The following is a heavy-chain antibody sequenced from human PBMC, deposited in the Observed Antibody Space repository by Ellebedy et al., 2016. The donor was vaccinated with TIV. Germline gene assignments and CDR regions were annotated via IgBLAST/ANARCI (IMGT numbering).Heavy chain of an antibody. V-gene: IGHV3-21*01. CDR2: ISRSGTSI. Sequence: PGGSLRLSCAASGFSFSTYSMNWVRQAPGKGLEWVSSISRSGTSIYYADSVKGRFTISRDNAKNSLYLQMNSLRAADTAVYYCAGDVYSHDLKWGQGTLVIVSS. CDR3: AGDVYSHDLK. D-gene: IGHD5-18*01. CDR1: GFSFSTYS. J-gene: IGHJ4*02.